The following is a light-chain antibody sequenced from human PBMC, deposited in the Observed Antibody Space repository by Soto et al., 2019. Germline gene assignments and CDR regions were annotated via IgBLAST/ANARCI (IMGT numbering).Light chain of an antibody. V-gene: IGKV3-15*01. CDR2: GAS. Sequence: EIVMTQSQATLSVSPGERATLSCRASQSVSSNLAWYQQKPGQAPRLLIYGASTRATGIPARFSGSGSGTEFTLTISSLQSEDFAVYYCQQYNNWPITFGQGTRLEI. CDR3: QQYNNWPIT. J-gene: IGKJ5*01. CDR1: QSVSSN.